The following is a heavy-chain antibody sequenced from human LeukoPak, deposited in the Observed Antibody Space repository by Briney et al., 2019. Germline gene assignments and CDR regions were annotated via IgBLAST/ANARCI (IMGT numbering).Heavy chain of an antibody. D-gene: IGHD3-10*01. CDR2: ISGSGGST. CDR3: AKDRKASVRGAAVYGMDV. Sequence: GGSLRLSCAASGFTFSSYAMSWVRQAPGKGLEWVSAISGSGGSTYYADSVKGRFTISRDNSKNTLYLQMNSLRAEDTAVYYCAKDRKASVRGAAVYGMDVWGQGTTVTVSS. J-gene: IGHJ6*02. CDR1: GFTFSSYA. V-gene: IGHV3-23*01.